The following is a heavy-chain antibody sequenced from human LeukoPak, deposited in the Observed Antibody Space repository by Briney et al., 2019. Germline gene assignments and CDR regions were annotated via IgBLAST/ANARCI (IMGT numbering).Heavy chain of an antibody. V-gene: IGHV3-7*01. CDR3: ARPGYYDISRYWHDY. D-gene: IGHD3-22*01. CDR1: GFTFRSYW. CDR2: IKEDGSEK. Sequence: GGSLRLSCAASGFTFRSYWMSWVRQAPGKGLEWVANIKEDGSEKYYVDSVKGRFTISRDNAKSSLYLQMNSLRAEDTAVYYCARPGYYDISRYWHDYWGQGALVAVSS. J-gene: IGHJ4*02.